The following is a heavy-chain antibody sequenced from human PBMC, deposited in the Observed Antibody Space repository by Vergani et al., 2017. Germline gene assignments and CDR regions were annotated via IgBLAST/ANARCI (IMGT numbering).Heavy chain of an antibody. CDR1: GFTFSDYY. CDR3: AGAGPSGWGVNL. J-gene: IGHJ2*01. CDR2: ISSSSSYT. D-gene: IGHD6-19*01. V-gene: IGHV3-11*05. Sequence: QVQLVESGGGLVKPGGSLRLSCAASGFTFSDYYMSWIRQAPGKGLEWVSYISSSSSYTNYADSVKGRFTISRDNAKNSLYLQMNSLGAEDTAVYYCAGAGPSGWGVNLWGRGTLVTVSS.